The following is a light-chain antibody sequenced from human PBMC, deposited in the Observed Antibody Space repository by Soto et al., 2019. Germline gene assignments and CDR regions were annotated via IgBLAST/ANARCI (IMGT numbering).Light chain of an antibody. Sequence: DIQMTQSPSSLSASTGDRVTITCRASQGISSYLAWYQQKPGRAPKLLIYAASTLQSGVPSRFSGSGFGTDFTLTISSLQPEDFATYYCQQSHSTPLTFGGGTKVDIK. J-gene: IGKJ4*01. CDR2: AAS. V-gene: IGKV1-39*01. CDR1: QGISSY. CDR3: QQSHSTPLT.